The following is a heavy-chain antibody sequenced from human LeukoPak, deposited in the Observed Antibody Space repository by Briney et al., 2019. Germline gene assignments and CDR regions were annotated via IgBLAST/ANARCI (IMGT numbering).Heavy chain of an antibody. D-gene: IGHD1-26*01. J-gene: IGHJ3*02. CDR2: IYYSGST. V-gene: IGHV4-39*01. Sequence: SETLSLTCTVSGGSISSSSYYWGWIRQPPGKGLEWIGSIYYSGSTYYNPSLKSRVTISVDTSKNQFSLKLSSVTAADTAVYYCASPSGSYCLGAFDIWGQGTMVTVSS. CDR3: ASPSGSYCLGAFDI. CDR1: GGSISSSSYY.